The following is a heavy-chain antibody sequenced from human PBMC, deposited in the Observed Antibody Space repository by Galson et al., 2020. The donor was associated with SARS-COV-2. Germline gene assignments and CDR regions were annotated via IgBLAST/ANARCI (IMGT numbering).Heavy chain of an antibody. Sequence: SETLSLTCAVYGGSFSGYYWSWIRQPPGKGLEWIGEINHSGSTNYNPSLKSRVTISVDTSKNQFSLKLSSVTAADTAVYYCPIGPCRYYDSSGYCFWSQGTLVTVSS. J-gene: IGHJ4*02. V-gene: IGHV4-34*01. CDR2: INHSGST. D-gene: IGHD3-22*01. CDR3: PIGPCRYYDSSGYCF. CDR1: GGSFSGYY.